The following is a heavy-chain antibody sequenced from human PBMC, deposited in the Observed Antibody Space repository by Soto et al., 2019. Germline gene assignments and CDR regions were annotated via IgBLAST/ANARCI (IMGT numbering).Heavy chain of an antibody. V-gene: IGHV4-61*08. CDR3: ASLTNDYGDYYQYFQH. D-gene: IGHD4-17*01. Sequence: SETLSLTCAVSGGSISSGGYSWSWIRQPPGKGLEWIGYIYYSGSTNYNPSLKSRVTISVDTSKNQFSLKLTSVTAADTAVYYCASLTNDYGDYYQYFQHWGQGTLVTVSS. CDR2: IYYSGST. J-gene: IGHJ1*01. CDR1: GGSISSGGYS.